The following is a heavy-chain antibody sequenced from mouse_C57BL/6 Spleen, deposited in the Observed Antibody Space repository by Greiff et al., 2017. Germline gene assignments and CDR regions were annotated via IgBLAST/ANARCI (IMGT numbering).Heavy chain of an antibody. J-gene: IGHJ1*03. V-gene: IGHV3-6*01. Sequence: ESGPGLVKPSQSLSLTCSVTGYSITSGYYWNWIRQFPGNKLEWMGYISYDGSNNYNPSLKNRISITRDTSKNQFFLKLNSVTTEDTATYDCARRDYGSSYGYFDVWGTGTTVTVSS. CDR1: GYSITSGYY. CDR2: ISYDGSN. D-gene: IGHD1-1*01. CDR3: ARRDYGSSYGYFDV.